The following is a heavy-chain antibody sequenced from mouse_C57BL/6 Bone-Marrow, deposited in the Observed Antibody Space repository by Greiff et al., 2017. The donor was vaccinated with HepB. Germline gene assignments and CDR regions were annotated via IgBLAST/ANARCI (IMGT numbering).Heavy chain of an antibody. CDR3: AINPYAMDY. CDR2: ISYDGSN. Sequence: EVKLQESGPGLVKPSQSLSLTCSVTGYSITSGYYWNWIRQFPGNKLEWMGYISYDGSNNYNPSLKNRISITRDTSKNQFFLKLNSVTTEDTATYYCAINPYAMDYWGQGTSVTVSS. CDR1: GYSITSGYY. J-gene: IGHJ4*01. V-gene: IGHV3-6*01.